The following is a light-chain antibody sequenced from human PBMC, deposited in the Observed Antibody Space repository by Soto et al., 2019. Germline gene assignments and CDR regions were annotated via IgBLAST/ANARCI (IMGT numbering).Light chain of an antibody. CDR2: DVT. V-gene: IGLV2-11*01. Sequence: QSALTQPRSVSGSPGQSVTISCTGTSSDVGNYNYVSWYQQHPGKAPKLMIFDVTERPSGVPDRFSGSKSGNTASLTISGLQAEDDADYYCGSYVAHYPPQVVFGGGTKLTVL. CDR3: GSYVAHYPPQVV. J-gene: IGLJ2*01. CDR1: SSDVGNYNY.